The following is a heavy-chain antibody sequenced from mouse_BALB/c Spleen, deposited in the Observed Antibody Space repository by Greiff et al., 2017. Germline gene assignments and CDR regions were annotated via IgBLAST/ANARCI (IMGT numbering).Heavy chain of an antibody. CDR3: ARLAGTKAMDY. CDR2: IYPYNGGT. D-gene: IGHD4-1*01. Sequence: VQLQQSGPELVKPGASVKISCKASGYTFTDYNMHWVKQSHGKSLEWIGYIYPYNGGTGYNQKFKSKATLTVDNSSSTAYMELRSLTSEDSAVYYCARLAGTKAMDYWGQGTSVTVSS. CDR1: GYTFTDYN. V-gene: IGHV1S29*02. J-gene: IGHJ4*01.